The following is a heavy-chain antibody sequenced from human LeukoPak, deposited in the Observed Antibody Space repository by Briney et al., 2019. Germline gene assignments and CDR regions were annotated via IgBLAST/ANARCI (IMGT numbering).Heavy chain of an antibody. J-gene: IGHJ4*02. CDR1: GGSFSGYY. CDR3: AVNEDY. Sequence: SETLSLTCAVYGGSFSGYYWSWIRQPPGKGLELIGEINHSGSTNYNPSLKSRVTISVDTSKNQFSLKLSSVTAADTAVYYCAVNEDYWGQGTLVTVSS. CDR2: INHSGST. V-gene: IGHV4-34*01. D-gene: IGHD1-1*01.